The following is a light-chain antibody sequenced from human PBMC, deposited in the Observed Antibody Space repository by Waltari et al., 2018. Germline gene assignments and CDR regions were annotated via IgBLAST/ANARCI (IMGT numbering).Light chain of an antibody. CDR2: DAS. CDR3: QHRTNWPLT. J-gene: IGKJ4*01. CDR1: QSVSSY. Sequence: EIVLTQSPATLSLSPGERATISCRASQSVSSYLAWYQQKPDQAPRLLIYDASNRATGIPARFSGSGSGTDFTLTISSLEPEDFALYYCQHRTNWPLTFGGGTRVEIK. V-gene: IGKV3-11*01.